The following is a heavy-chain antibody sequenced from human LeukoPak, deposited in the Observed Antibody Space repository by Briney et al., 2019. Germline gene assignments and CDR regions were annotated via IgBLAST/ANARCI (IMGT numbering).Heavy chain of an antibody. CDR2: INSDGSST. V-gene: IGHV3-74*01. D-gene: IGHD3-10*01. J-gene: IGHJ3*02. CDR3: TRVRFNYGNDAFDI. CDR1: GFTFSSYW. Sequence: GGSLRLSCAASGFTFSSYWMHWVRQAPGKGLVWVSRINSDGSSTSYADSVKGRFTISRDNAENTLYLQMNSLRGEDTAVYYCTRVRFNYGNDAFDIWGQGTMVTVSS.